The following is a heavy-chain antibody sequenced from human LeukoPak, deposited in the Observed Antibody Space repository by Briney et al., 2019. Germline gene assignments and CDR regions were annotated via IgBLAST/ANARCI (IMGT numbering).Heavy chain of an antibody. CDR2: INHSGST. CDR3: ATASGIDPVKGWFDP. CDR1: GGLISSGSYY. Sequence: SETLSLTCTVSGGLISSGSYYWSWIRQPPGKGLEWIGEINHSGSTNYNPSLKSRVTISVDTSKNQFSLKLSSVTAADTGVYYCATASGIDPVKGWFDPWGQGTLVTVSS. D-gene: IGHD3-10*01. J-gene: IGHJ5*02. V-gene: IGHV4-39*07.